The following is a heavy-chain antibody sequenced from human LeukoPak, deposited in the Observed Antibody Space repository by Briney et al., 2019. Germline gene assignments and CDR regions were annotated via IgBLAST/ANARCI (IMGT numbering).Heavy chain of an antibody. CDR2: IRYDGSNK. CDR3: AKIWFGELSTDY. V-gene: IGHV3-30*02. J-gene: IGHJ4*02. CDR1: GFTFSSYG. D-gene: IGHD3-10*01. Sequence: GGSLRLSCAASGFTFSSYGMHWVRQAPGKGLEWVAFIRYDGSNKYYADSVKGRFTISRDNSKNTLYLQMNSMRAEDTAVYYCAKIWFGELSTDYWGQGTLVTVSS.